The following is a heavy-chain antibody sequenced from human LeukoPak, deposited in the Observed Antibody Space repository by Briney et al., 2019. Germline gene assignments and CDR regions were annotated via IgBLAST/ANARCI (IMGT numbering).Heavy chain of an antibody. D-gene: IGHD6-13*01. CDR1: GGSFSGYY. V-gene: IGHV4-59*01. CDR3: ARANAGYSSSWYGL. Sequence: SETLSLTCAVYGGSFSGYYWSWIRQPPGKGLGWIGYIYYSGSTNYNPSLKSRVTISVDTSKNQFSLKLSSVTAADTAVYYCARANAGYSSSWYGLWGQGTLVTVSS. J-gene: IGHJ4*02. CDR2: IYYSGST.